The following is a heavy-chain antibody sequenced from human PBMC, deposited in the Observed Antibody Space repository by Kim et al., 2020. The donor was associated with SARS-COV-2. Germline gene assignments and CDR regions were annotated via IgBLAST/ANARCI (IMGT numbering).Heavy chain of an antibody. D-gene: IGHD1-26*01. CDR2: IKSKALGETT. CDR3: TWEDSSKSDY. V-gene: IGHV3-15*01. J-gene: IGHJ4*02. CDR1: GFTFSPAG. Sequence: GGSLRLSCAASGFTFSPAGMSWVRQAPGKGLEWVGRIKSKALGETTDYAAPVKGRFIISRDNSEDTVYLQMNSLKTEDTAFYYCTWEDSSKSDYWGQGTLVTVSS.